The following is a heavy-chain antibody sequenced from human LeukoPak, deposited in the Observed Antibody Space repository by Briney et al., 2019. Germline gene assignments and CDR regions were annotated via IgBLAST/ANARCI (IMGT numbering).Heavy chain of an antibody. J-gene: IGHJ4*02. CDR1: GFTFDDYA. CDR2: ISWNSGSI. D-gene: IGHD4-11*01. CDR3: AKDISSVTPYYFDY. V-gene: IGHV3-9*01. Sequence: GRSLRLSCAAPGFTFDDYAMHWVRQAPGKGLEWVSGISWNSGSIGYADSVKGRFTISRDNAKNSLYLQMNGLRAEDTALYYCAKDISSVTPYYFDYWGQGTLVTVSS.